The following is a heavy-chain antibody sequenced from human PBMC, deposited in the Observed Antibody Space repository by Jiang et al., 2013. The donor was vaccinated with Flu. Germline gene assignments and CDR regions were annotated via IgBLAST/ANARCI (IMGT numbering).Heavy chain of an antibody. V-gene: IGHV5-51*01. Sequence: CGAEVKKPGESLKISCKGSGYSFTSYWIGWVRQMPGKGLEWMGIIYPGDSDTRYSPSFQGQVTISADKSISTAYLQWSSLKASDTAMYYCARSQVGEAGPDWYFDLWGRGTLVTVSS. CDR2: IYPGDSDT. J-gene: IGHJ2*01. CDR1: GYSFTSYW. CDR3: ARSQVGEAGPDWYFDL. D-gene: IGHD1-26*01.